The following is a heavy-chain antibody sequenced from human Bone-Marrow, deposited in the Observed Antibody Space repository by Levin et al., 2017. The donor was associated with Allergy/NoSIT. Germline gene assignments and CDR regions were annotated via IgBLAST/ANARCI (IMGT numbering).Heavy chain of an antibody. J-gene: IGHJ5*02. D-gene: IGHD2/OR15-2a*01. CDR3: ARGARGGSCELKSGCNWGWFDP. V-gene: IGHV1-18*01. Sequence: ASVKVSCKASGYTFNNYGVMWMRQAPGQGLEWMGWISAFNGKTIYTEKFQGRLTMTTDISTSTAYLELRSLTSDDTAIYYCARGARGGSCELKSGCNWGWFDPWGQGTLVSVSS. CDR2: ISAFNGKT. CDR1: GYTFNNYG.